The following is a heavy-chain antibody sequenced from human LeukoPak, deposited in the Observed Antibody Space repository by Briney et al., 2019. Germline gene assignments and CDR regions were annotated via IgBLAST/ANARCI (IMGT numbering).Heavy chain of an antibody. V-gene: IGHV4-4*07. Sequence: SETLSLTCTVSGGSLSSYYWSWIRQPAGKGLEWIGRIYTSGSTNYNPSLKSRVTMSVDTSKNQFSLKLSSVTAADTAVYYCASAEWSRSAEYFQHWGQGTLVTVSS. CDR1: GGSLSSYY. J-gene: IGHJ1*01. CDR2: IYTSGST. D-gene: IGHD3-3*01. CDR3: ASAEWSRSAEYFQH.